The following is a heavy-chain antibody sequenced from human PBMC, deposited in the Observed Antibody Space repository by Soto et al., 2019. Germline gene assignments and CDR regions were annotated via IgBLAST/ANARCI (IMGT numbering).Heavy chain of an antibody. CDR2: IFYSGST. CDR3: ARRAVVTAIA. Sequence: SETLSLTCTVSGGSISSNSYYWDWIRQPPGKGLQWIGSIFYSGSTHYNPSLKSRVTISVDTSKNQLSLKLNSVTAADTAVYYCARRAVVTAIAWGQGTLVTVSS. J-gene: IGHJ4*02. V-gene: IGHV4-39*01. CDR1: GGSISSNSYY. D-gene: IGHD2-21*02.